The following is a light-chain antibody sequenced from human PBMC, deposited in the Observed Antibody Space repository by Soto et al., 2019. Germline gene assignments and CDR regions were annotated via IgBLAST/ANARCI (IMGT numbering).Light chain of an antibody. V-gene: IGKV3-11*01. J-gene: IGKJ5*01. CDR3: QQRNVWSPVT. Sequence: EIVLTQSPATLSFSPGESATLSRRASPSVTNFLAWYQQKPGQAPRLLIYGAFNRATGIPARFSGSGSGTDFTLTISSLEPEDSAVYYCQQRNVWSPVTFGQGTRLEIK. CDR1: PSVTNF. CDR2: GAF.